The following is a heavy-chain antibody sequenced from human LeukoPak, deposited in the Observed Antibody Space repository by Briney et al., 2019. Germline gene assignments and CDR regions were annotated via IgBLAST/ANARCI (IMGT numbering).Heavy chain of an antibody. CDR1: GFTFSSYG. V-gene: IGHV3-23*01. CDR2: ISGSGGST. CDR3: AKSGYNRFDY. Sequence: PGGSLRLSCAASGFTFSSYGMSWVRQAPGKGLEWVSTISGSGGSTYYADSVKGRFTISRDNSKSTLYLQINSLRAEDTAVYYCAKSGYNRFDYWGQGTLVTVSS. D-gene: IGHD5-24*01. J-gene: IGHJ4*02.